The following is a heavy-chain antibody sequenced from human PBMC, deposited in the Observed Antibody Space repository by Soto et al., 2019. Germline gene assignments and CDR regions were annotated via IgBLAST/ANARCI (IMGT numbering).Heavy chain of an antibody. D-gene: IGHD6-13*01. CDR1: GGSISSYY. Sequence: KTSETLSLTCTVSGGSISSYYWSWIRQPPGKGLEWIGYIYYSGSTNYNPSLKSRVTISVDTSKNQFSLKLSSVTAADTAVYYCARGNGQQLVLFDYWGQGTLVTVSS. CDR2: IYYSGST. CDR3: ARGNGQQLVLFDY. V-gene: IGHV4-59*01. J-gene: IGHJ4*02.